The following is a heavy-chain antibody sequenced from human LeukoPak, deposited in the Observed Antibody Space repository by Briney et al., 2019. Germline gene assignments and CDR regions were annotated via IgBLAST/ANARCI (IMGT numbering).Heavy chain of an antibody. CDR3: ARDEGYSSSPDY. CDR1: GLTFSSYS. CDR2: ISSSSSYI. Sequence: PGGSLRLSCAASGLTFSSYSMNWVRQAPGKGLEWVSSISSSSSYIYYADSVKGRFTISRDNAKNSLYLQMNSLRAEDTAVYYCARDEGYSSSPDYWGQGTLVTVSS. V-gene: IGHV3-21*01. D-gene: IGHD6-13*01. J-gene: IGHJ4*02.